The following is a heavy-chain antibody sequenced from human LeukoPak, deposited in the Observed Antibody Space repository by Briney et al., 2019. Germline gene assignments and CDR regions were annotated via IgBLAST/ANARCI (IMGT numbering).Heavy chain of an antibody. Sequence: GRSLRLSCAASGFTFSSYGMHWVRQAPGKGLEWVAVISYDGSNKYYADSVKGRFTISRDNSKNTLYLQMNSLRAEDTAVYYCARIRIPYYYDSSGPDDAFDIWGQGTMVTVSS. J-gene: IGHJ3*02. V-gene: IGHV3-30*03. D-gene: IGHD3-22*01. CDR2: ISYDGSNK. CDR3: ARIRIPYYYDSSGPDDAFDI. CDR1: GFTFSSYG.